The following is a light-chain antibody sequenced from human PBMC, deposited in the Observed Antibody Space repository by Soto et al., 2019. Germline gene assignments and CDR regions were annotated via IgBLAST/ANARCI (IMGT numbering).Light chain of an antibody. Sequence: EIVLTQSPGTLSLSPGERATLSCRASQSISSSYLAWYQHKPGQAPRLLLYGASSRATGVPDRFSGSGSGTDFTLTISRLEPEDFAVYFCQKYDDSMYTFGRGTKLEIK. V-gene: IGKV3-20*01. CDR1: QSISSSY. CDR2: GAS. CDR3: QKYDDSMYT. J-gene: IGKJ2*01.